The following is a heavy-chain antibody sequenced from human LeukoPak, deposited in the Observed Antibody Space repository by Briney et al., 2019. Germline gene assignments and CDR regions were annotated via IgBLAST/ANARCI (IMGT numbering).Heavy chain of an antibody. CDR1: GFTFSSYA. Sequence: SGGSLRLSCAASGFTFSSYAMHWVRQAPGKGLEWVAVISYDGSNKKYADSVKGRFTISRDNSKNSLYLQMNSLRAEDTAVYYCARATWDPNYYYYMDVWGKGTTVTISS. D-gene: IGHD1-26*01. J-gene: IGHJ6*03. V-gene: IGHV3-30*04. CDR2: ISYDGSNK. CDR3: ARATWDPNYYYYMDV.